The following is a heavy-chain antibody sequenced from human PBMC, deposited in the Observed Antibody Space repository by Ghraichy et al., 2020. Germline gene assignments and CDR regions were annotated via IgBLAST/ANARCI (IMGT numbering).Heavy chain of an antibody. CDR3: SIDPSYSSSWYFAFDT. D-gene: IGHD6-13*01. CDR1: GGTISSYY. CDR2: IYYSRST. V-gene: IGHV4-59*01. J-gene: IGHJ3*02. Sequence: ESLNISCTVSGGTISSYYWSWIRQPPGKGLEWIGYIYYSRSTNYNPSLKSRVTISVDTSKNQFSLKLSSVTAADTAVYYCSIDPSYSSSWYFAFDTWGQGTMVTVSS.